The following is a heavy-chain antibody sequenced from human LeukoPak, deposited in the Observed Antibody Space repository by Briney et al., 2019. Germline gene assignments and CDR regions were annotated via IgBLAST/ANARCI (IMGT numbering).Heavy chain of an antibody. J-gene: IGHJ4*02. CDR1: GFTFSSYG. CDR3: ARDGRAEYYGSGSYRAFDY. Sequence: GRSLRLSCAASGFTFSSYGMHWVRQAPGKGLEWVAVISYDGSNKYYADSVKGRFTISRDNSKNTLYLQMNSLRAEDTAVYYCARDGRAEYYGSGSYRAFDYWGQGTLVTVSS. CDR2: ISYDGSNK. D-gene: IGHD3-10*01. V-gene: IGHV3-30*03.